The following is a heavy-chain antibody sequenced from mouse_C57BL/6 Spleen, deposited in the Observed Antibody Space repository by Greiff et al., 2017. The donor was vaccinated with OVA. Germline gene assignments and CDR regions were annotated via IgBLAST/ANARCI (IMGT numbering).Heavy chain of an antibody. V-gene: IGHV5-17*01. CDR1: GFTFSDYG. J-gene: IGHJ4*01. D-gene: IGHD3-2*02. CDR3: ARDDSSGYLYAMDY. Sequence: EVQVVESGGGLVKPGGSLKLSCAASGFTFSDYGMHWVRQAPEKGLEWVAYISSGSSTIYYADTVKGRFTISRDNAKNTLFLQMTSLRSEDTAMYYCARDDSSGYLYAMDYWGQGTSVTVSS. CDR2: ISSGSSTI.